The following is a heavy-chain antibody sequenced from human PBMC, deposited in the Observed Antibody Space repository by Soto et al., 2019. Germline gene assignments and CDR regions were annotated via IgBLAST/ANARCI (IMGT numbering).Heavy chain of an antibody. D-gene: IGHD5-18*01. Sequence: GASVKVSCKVSGYTLTELSMHWVRQSPGKGLEWMGGIIPIFGTANYAQKFQGRVTITADESTSTAYMELSSLRSEDTAVYFWARALWPAERGYSYARGGYYAMDVWG. J-gene: IGHJ6*02. CDR2: IIPIFGTA. V-gene: IGHV1-69*13. CDR1: GYTLTELS. CDR3: ARALWPAERGYSYARGGYYAMDV.